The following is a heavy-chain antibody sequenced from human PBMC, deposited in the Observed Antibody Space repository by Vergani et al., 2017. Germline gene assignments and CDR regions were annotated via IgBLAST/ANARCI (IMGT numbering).Heavy chain of an antibody. J-gene: IGHJ4*02. V-gene: IGHV3-23*01. CDR1: GFTFSSYA. CDR3: ANLKRGYSGYDPYYFDY. D-gene: IGHD5-12*01. CDR2: ISGSGGST. Sequence: EVQLLESGGGLVQPGGSLRLSCAASGFTFSSYAMSWVRQAPGKGLEWVSAISGSGGSTYYADSVKGRFTISRDNSKNTLYLQRNSLRADDTAVYYCANLKRGYSGYDPYYFDYWGQGTLVTVSS.